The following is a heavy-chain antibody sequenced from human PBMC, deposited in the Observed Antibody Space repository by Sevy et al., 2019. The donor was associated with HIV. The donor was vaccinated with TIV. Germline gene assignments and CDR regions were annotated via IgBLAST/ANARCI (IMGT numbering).Heavy chain of an antibody. CDR2: IRSKAYGGTT. V-gene: IGHV3-49*03. D-gene: IGHD3-10*01. CDR3: TRDRGLITMVRGVIIEGYYGMDF. CDR1: GFTFGDYA. J-gene: IGHJ6*02. Sequence: GGSLRLSCTASGFTFGDYAMSWFRQAPGKGLEWVGFIRSKAYGGTTEYAASVKGRFTISRDDSKSIAYLQMNSLKTEDTAVYYCTRDRGLITMVRGVIIEGYYGMDFWGQGTTVTVSS.